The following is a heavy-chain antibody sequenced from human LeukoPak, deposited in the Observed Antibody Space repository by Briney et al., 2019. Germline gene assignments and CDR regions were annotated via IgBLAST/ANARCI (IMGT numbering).Heavy chain of an antibody. D-gene: IGHD5-18*01. CDR1: GFTFSDCY. J-gene: IGHJ4*02. CDR2: ISSSGSTL. V-gene: IGHV3-11*04. Sequence: GGSLRLSCAASGFTFSDCYMSWIRQAPGKGLEWVSYISSSGSTLYYADSVKGRFTIPRDNAKNSLYLQMNSLRAEDTDVYYCARTVDTEPLGFDYWGQGTLVTVSS. CDR3: ARTVDTEPLGFDY.